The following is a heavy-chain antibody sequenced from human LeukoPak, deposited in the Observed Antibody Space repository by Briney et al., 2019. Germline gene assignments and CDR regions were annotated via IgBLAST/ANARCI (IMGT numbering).Heavy chain of an antibody. CDR3: ARIRDGYNDAYDL. D-gene: IGHD5-24*01. CDR2: INPDGGNT. Sequence: GASVTVSCKASGYTFTNSYIHWVRQAPGQVREWMGLINPDGGNTNYAQNFQGRVTLTRDTSTSTVYMELSSLRSEDTAIYYCARIRDGYNDAYDLWGQGTVVTVPS. V-gene: IGHV1-46*01. CDR1: GYTFTNSY. J-gene: IGHJ3*01.